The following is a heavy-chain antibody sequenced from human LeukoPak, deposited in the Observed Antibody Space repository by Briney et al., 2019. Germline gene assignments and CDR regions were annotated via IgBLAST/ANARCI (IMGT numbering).Heavy chain of an antibody. CDR1: GFTLIKSA. J-gene: IGHJ5*02. CDR3: AAGDTLVRGVIIPFAP. Sequence: GASVKVSCKASGFTLIKSAVQWVRQARGQHLEWVGWIIVGSGQTRYAQKFQERVTITRDMSTSTAFLELSSLRSEDSAVYYCAAGDTLVRGVIIPFAPWGQGTLVTVSS. V-gene: IGHV1-58*01. CDR2: IIVGSGQT. D-gene: IGHD3-10*01.